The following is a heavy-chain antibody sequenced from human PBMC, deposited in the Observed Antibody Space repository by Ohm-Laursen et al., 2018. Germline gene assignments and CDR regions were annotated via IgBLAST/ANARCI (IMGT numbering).Heavy chain of an antibody. Sequence: SLRLSCTASGFTFSSYGMDWVRQAPDKGLEWVAVIWYDGSNKYYADSVKGRFTISRDDSKNMVYLQMNSLRAEDTAVYYCAKDYSSSSPNYGMDVWGQGTTVTVSS. CDR1: GFTFSSYG. CDR3: AKDYSSSSPNYGMDV. J-gene: IGHJ6*02. V-gene: IGHV3-33*06. D-gene: IGHD6-13*01. CDR2: IWYDGSNK.